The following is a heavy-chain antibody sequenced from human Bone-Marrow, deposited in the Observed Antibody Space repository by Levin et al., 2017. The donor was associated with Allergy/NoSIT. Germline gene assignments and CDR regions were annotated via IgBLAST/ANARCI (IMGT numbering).Heavy chain of an antibody. CDR1: GFTVSNSY. Sequence: LPGGSLRLSCAASGFTVSNSYMSWVRQAPGKGLECVSSIFGDGRIFYADSVKGRFTISRDNSKNTLFLQMHSLTFEDAAVYYCTRDNNGMDVWGQGTTVTVSS. J-gene: IGHJ6*02. CDR2: IFGDGRI. V-gene: IGHV3-53*01. CDR3: TRDNNGMDV. D-gene: IGHD1/OR15-1a*01.